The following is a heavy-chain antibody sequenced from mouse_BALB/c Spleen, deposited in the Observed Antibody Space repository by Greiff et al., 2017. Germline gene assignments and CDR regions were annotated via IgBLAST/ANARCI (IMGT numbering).Heavy chain of an antibody. CDR2: INPYNGAT. D-gene: IGHD2-1*01. CDR3: ARTHYYGNSYWYFDV. V-gene: IGHV1-31*01. CDR1: GYSFTGYY. J-gene: IGHJ1*01. Sequence: EVQLQQSGPELVKPGASVKISCKASGYSFTGYYMHWVKQSHVKSLEWIGRINPYNGATSYNQNFKDKASLTVDKSSSTAYMELHSLTSEDSAVYYCARTHYYGNSYWYFDVWGAGTTVTVSS.